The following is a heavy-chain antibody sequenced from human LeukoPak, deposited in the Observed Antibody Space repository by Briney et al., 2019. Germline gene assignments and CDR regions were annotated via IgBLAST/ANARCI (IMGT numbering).Heavy chain of an antibody. V-gene: IGHV3-23*01. CDR1: GFTFNTHA. J-gene: IGHJ4*02. CDR2: ITSSGRTP. CDR3: AKDRPNFYETSGSYYKMKGDF. D-gene: IGHD3-10*01. Sequence: GESLRLSCEASGFTFNTHAMSLVRQAPGKGLEWVASITSSGRTPFYTDSVRGRFIISRDNSKSTLYLQMNSLRGDDSAVYYCAKDRPNFYETSGSYYKMKGDFWGQGSLVTVSS.